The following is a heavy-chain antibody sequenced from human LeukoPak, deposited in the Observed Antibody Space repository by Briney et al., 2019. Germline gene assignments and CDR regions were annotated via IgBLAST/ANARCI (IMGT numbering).Heavy chain of an antibody. D-gene: IGHD1-26*01. CDR2: INPNSGGT. CDR1: GYTFTGYY. J-gene: IGHJ4*02. Sequence: ASVKVSCKASGYTFTGYYMHWVRQAPGQGLEWMGWINPNSGGTNYAQKFQGRVTMTRDTSISTAYMELSRLRSDDTAVYYCARVWVGATGEEWGDYWGQGTLVTVSS. CDR3: ARVWVGATGEEWGDY. V-gene: IGHV1-2*02.